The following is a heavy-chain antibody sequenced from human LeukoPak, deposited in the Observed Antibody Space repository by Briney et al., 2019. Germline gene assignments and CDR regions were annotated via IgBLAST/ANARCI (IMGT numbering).Heavy chain of an antibody. V-gene: IGHV3-30*08. CDR2: ISYDGEEE. Sequence: PGRSLRLSCAGSAFTFNSLAMHWVRVAPGKGLEWVAAISYDGEEEFYADSVSGRFTISRDNSKSTLRLQMDSLTAEDTAVFYCARAHCSSTDCPPDHWGQGTLVIVSS. CDR1: AFTFNSLA. D-gene: IGHD2-2*01. J-gene: IGHJ4*02. CDR3: ARAHCSSTDCPPDH.